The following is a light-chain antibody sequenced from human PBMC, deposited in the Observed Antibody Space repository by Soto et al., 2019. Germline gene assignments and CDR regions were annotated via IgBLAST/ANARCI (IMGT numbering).Light chain of an antibody. CDR1: QSVSRNY. J-gene: IGKJ1*01. V-gene: IGKV3-20*01. Sequence: EIVLTQSPGTLSLSPGERATLSCRASQSVSRNYLAWYQQKPGQAPRLLIFGASNRATGIPGRFSGSGSGADLTLTISRMEPEDLAMYYCQQYGSSPRTFGQGTKVEIK. CDR3: QQYGSSPRT. CDR2: GAS.